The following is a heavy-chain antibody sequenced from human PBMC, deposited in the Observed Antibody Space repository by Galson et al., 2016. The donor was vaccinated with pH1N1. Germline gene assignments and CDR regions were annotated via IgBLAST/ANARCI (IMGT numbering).Heavy chain of an antibody. Sequence: PALVKPTQTVTLTCVFSGFSLTTTGGGVGWIRQPPGKALEWLAIIYWNDDERYSPSLENRLTISKDTSKNQVVLTMTNMHPVDTATDYCAHNSWTTVSRYNAFDIWGQGTMVTGSS. CDR3: AHNSWTTVSRYNAFDI. CDR1: GFSLTTTGGG. J-gene: IGHJ3*02. CDR2: IYWNDDE. D-gene: IGHD4-17*01. V-gene: IGHV2-5*01.